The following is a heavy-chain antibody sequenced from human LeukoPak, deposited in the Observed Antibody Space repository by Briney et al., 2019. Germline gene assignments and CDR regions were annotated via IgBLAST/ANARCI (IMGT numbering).Heavy chain of an antibody. CDR1: GYTFTSYY. CDR2: IIPIFGTA. J-gene: IGHJ6*02. D-gene: IGHD3-3*01. Sequence: ASVKVSCKASGYTFTSYYMHWVRQAPGQGLEWMGGIIPIFGTANYAQKFQGRVTITADESTSTAYMELSSLRSEDTAVYYCASALTIFGVVTIDYYGMDVWGQGTTVTVSS. CDR3: ASALTIFGVVTIDYYGMDV. V-gene: IGHV1-69*13.